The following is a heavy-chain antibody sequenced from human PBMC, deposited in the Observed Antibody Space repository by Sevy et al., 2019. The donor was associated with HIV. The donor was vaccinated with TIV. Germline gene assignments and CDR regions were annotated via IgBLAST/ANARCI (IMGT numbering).Heavy chain of an antibody. V-gene: IGHV3-9*01. CDR1: GFTFDDYA. D-gene: IGHD2-8*01. CDR3: ARDRDDGYCTNGVCFNFDN. J-gene: IGHJ4*01. Sequence: GGSLRLSCAASGFTFDDYAMHWVRQAPGKGLEWVSGISWNSASIDYADSVKGRFTISRDNAKNSLYLQMKSLRAEDTALYYCARDRDDGYCTNGVCFNFDNWGQGTLVTVSP. CDR2: ISWNSASI.